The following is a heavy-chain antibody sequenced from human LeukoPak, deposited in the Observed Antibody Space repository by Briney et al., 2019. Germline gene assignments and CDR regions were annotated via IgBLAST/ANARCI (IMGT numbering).Heavy chain of an antibody. D-gene: IGHD2-2*01. J-gene: IGHJ3*02. V-gene: IGHV3-7*01. CDR3: ARSNDGRWWSSTSSRAFDI. CDR2: IKQDGSEK. CDR1: GFTFSSYW. Sequence: GGSLRLSCAASGFTFSSYWMSWVRQAPGKGLEWVANIKQDGSEKYYVDSVKGRFTISRDNAKNSLYLQMNSLRAEDTAVYYRARSNDGRWWSSTSSRAFDIWGQGTMVTVSS.